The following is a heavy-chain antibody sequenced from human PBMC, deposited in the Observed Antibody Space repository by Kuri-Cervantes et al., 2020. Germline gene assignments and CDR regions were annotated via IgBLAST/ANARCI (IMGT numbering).Heavy chain of an antibody. V-gene: IGHV3-23*01. CDR1: GFTFSSYA. CDR2: LSGSGGST. CDR3: AKDLLYGKVLGRIDH. Sequence: GGSLRLSCAASGFTFSSYAMSWVRQAPGKGLEWVSTLSGSGGSTFYADSVKGRFTISRDNSKNTQYLQMNRLRSEDTAVYYCAKDLLYGKVLGRIDHWGQGALVTVSS. J-gene: IGHJ4*02. D-gene: IGHD3-16*01.